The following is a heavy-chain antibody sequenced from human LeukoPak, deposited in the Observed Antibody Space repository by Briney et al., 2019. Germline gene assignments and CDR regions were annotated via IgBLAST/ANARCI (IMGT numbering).Heavy chain of an antibody. D-gene: IGHD3-10*01. V-gene: IGHV1-18*01. J-gene: IGHJ5*02. CDR2: ISAYNGNT. Sequence: ASVKVSCKASGYTFTSYGISWVRQAPGQGLEWMGWISAYNGNTNYAQKLQGRVTMTTDTSTSTAYMELRSLRSDDTAVYYCARDDYYGWGSYYNCWFDPWGQGTLVTVSS. CDR3: ARDDYYGWGSYYNCWFDP. CDR1: GYTFTSYG.